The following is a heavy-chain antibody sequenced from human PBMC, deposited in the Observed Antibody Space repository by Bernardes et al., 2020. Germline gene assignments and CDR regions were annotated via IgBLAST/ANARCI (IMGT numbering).Heavy chain of an antibody. D-gene: IGHD4-17*01. V-gene: IGHV3-23*01. CDR2: ISGSGGST. CDR1: GFTFSSYA. J-gene: IGHJ4*02. Sequence: GGSLRLSCAASGFTFSSYAMSWVRQAPGKGLEWVSAISGSGGSTYYADSVKGRFTISRDNSKNTLYLQMNSLRAEDTAVYYCAKDPVFRPTVTIDYWGQGTLVTVSS. CDR3: AKDPVFRPTVTIDY.